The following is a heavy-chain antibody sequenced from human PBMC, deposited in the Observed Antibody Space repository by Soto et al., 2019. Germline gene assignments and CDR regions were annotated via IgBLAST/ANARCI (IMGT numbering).Heavy chain of an antibody. D-gene: IGHD3-10*01. Sequence: TSETLSLTCTVSGGSISSYFWSWIRQPPGKGLEWIGYIYYSGSTNYNPSLKSRVTISVDTSKNQFSLKLSSVTAADTAVYYCAGVGELLPNWFDPWGQGTLVTVSS. J-gene: IGHJ5*02. CDR3: AGVGELLPNWFDP. CDR2: IYYSGST. V-gene: IGHV4-59*01. CDR1: GGSISSYF.